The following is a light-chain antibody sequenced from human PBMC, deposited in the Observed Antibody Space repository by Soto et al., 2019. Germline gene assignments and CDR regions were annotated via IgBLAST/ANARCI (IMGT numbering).Light chain of an antibody. V-gene: IGKV3D-15*01. Sequence: IVMTPSPPALSVSTEERATLSCRASQSVSSSYLAWYQQKPGQAPRLLIYGASSRATGIPDRFSGSGSGTEFTLTISSLQPDDFATYYCQQYNSYSRTFGQGTKV. CDR3: QQYNSYSRT. J-gene: IGKJ1*01. CDR1: QSVSSS. CDR2: GAS.